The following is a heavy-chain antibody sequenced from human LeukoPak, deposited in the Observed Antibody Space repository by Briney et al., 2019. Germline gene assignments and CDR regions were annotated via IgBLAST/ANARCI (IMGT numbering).Heavy chain of an antibody. V-gene: IGHV3-21*01. CDR3: ARDIDSSDYYEN. CDR2: ISSSSSYI. D-gene: IGHD3-22*01. CDR1: GFTFSSYS. J-gene: IGHJ4*02. Sequence: GGSLRLSCAASGFTFSSYSMNWVRQAPGKGLEWVSSISSSSSYIYYADSVKGRFTISRDNAKNSLYLQMNSLRAEDTAVYYCARDIDSSDYYENWGQGTLVTVSS.